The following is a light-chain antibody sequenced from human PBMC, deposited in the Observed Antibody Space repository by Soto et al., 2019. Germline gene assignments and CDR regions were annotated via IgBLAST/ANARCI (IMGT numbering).Light chain of an antibody. CDR3: QQSYSTPIT. Sequence: DIQMTQSPGSLSASVGDRFTITCRGSQSVGGDLNWYQQKPGKPPNLLIYAASSLQSGVPSRFSGSGSGTHFALTISSLQAEDFATYYCQQSYSTPITFGQGTRLEIK. J-gene: IGKJ5*01. CDR1: QSVGGD. V-gene: IGKV1-39*01. CDR2: AAS.